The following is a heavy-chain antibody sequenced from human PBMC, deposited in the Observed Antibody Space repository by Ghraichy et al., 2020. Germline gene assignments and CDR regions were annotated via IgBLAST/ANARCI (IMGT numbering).Heavy chain of an antibody. Sequence: GGSLRLSCAASGFTFSDYYMSWIRQAPGKGLEWVSYISSSGSTTHYADSVKGRFIISRDNAKNSLYLQMNSLRAEDTAVYYCARSSAQPYFYGMDVWGQGTTVTVSS. D-gene: IGHD3-22*01. CDR2: ISSSGSTT. J-gene: IGHJ6*02. CDR3: ARSSAQPYFYGMDV. V-gene: IGHV3-11*01. CDR1: GFTFSDYY.